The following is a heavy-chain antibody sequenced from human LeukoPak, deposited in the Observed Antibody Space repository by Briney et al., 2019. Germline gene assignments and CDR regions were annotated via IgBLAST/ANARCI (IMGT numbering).Heavy chain of an antibody. CDR3: ARLRRGTSRPVEDV. D-gene: IGHD4-23*01. CDR1: GGSFSGYY. Sequence: SETLSLTCAVYGGSFSGYYWSCIRQPPGKGLEWIGEINHSGSTNYNPSLKSRVTISVDTSKNQFSLKLSSVTAADTAVYYCARLRRGTSRPVEDVWGQGTTVTVSS. J-gene: IGHJ6*02. CDR2: INHSGST. V-gene: IGHV4-34*01.